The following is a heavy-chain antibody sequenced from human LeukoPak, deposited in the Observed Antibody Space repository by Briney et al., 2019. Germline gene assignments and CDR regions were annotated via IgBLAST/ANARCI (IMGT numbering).Heavy chain of an antibody. Sequence: ASVKVSCKASGYTFTSYAMNWVRQAPGQGLEWMGWINTNTGNPTYAQGFTRRFVFSLDTSVSTAYLQISSLKAEDTAVYYCARVLVDTAMVYFDYWDQGTLVTVSS. J-gene: IGHJ4*02. D-gene: IGHD5-18*01. V-gene: IGHV7-4-1*02. CDR3: ARVLVDTAMVYFDY. CDR2: INTNTGNP. CDR1: GYTFTSYA.